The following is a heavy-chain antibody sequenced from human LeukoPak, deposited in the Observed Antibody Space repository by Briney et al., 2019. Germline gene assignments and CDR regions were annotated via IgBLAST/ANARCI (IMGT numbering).Heavy chain of an antibody. J-gene: IGHJ4*02. D-gene: IGHD4-23*01. CDR2: INWNGGST. Sequence: SGGSLRLSCAASGFTFDDYGMSWVRQAPGKGLEWVSGINWNGGSTGYADSVRGRFTISRDNAKNSLHLQMNSLRAEDTALYYCARDPNGNHRPYYFDYWGQGTLVTVPS. V-gene: IGHV3-20*04. CDR1: GFTFDDYG. CDR3: ARDPNGNHRPYYFDY.